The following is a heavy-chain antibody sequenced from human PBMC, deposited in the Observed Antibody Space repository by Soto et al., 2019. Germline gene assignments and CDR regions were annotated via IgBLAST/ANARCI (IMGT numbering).Heavy chain of an antibody. D-gene: IGHD4-17*01. J-gene: IGHJ5*02. V-gene: IGHV4-31*03. CDR3: SRADDYGEPNLFDP. CDR1: GGSISSGGYY. CDR2: IYYSGST. Sequence: SETLSLTCTVSGGSISSGGYYWSWIRQHPGKGLEWIGYIYYSGSTYYNPSLKSRVTISVDTPKNQFSLKLSSVTAADTAVYYCSRADDYGEPNLFDPWGQGSLVTGSS.